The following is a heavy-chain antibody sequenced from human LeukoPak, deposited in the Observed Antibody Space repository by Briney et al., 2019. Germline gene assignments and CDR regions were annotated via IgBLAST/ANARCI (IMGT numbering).Heavy chain of an antibody. CDR1: GFTVSSYS. CDR3: ARGYCSSTSCPLFQH. J-gene: IGHJ1*01. D-gene: IGHD2-2*01. V-gene: IGHV3-21*01. Sequence: GGSLRLPCAASGFTVSSYSMNWVRQAPGKGLEWVSSISSSSSYIYYADSVKGRFTISRDNAKNSLYLQMNSLRAEDTAVYYCARGYCSSTSCPLFQHWGQGTLVTVSS. CDR2: ISSSSSYI.